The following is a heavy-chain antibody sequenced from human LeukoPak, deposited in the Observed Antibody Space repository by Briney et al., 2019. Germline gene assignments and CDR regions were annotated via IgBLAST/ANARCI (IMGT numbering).Heavy chain of an antibody. J-gene: IGHJ4*02. CDR3: AKVRDTAMAMDY. V-gene: IGHV3-30*02. Sequence: PGGSLRLSCAASGFTFSSYGMHWVRQAPGKGLEWVAFIRYDGSNKYYAESVKGRFTISRDNSKNTLYLQMNSLRAEDTAVYYCAKVRDTAMAMDYWGQGTLVTVSS. D-gene: IGHD5-18*01. CDR1: GFTFSSYG. CDR2: IRYDGSNK.